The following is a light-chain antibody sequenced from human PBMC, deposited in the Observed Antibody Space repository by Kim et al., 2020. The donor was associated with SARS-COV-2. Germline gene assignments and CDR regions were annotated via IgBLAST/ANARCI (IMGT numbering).Light chain of an antibody. V-gene: IGLV2-14*03. CDR3: SSYTISNTLVV. CDR1: SSDVGGYNY. Sequence: SATISCTGTSSDVGGYNYVSWYQQHPGKAPKLMIYGVTNRPSGVSNRFSGSKSGNTASLTISGLQAEDEADYYCSSYTISNTLVVFGGGTQLTVL. J-gene: IGLJ3*02. CDR2: GVT.